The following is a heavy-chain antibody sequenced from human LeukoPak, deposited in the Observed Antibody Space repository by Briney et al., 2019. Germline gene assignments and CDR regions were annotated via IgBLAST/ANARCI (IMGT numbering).Heavy chain of an antibody. Sequence: PSETLSLTCTVSGGSIRSYFWSWIRQPPGKGLEWIGDIYYSGSTNYNPSLKSRVTISVDTSKNQFSLKLSSVTAADTALYYCASARLGSGLEGAFDIWGQGTMVTVSS. CDR1: GGSIRSYF. J-gene: IGHJ3*02. V-gene: IGHV4-59*01. CDR2: IYYSGST. D-gene: IGHD6-25*01. CDR3: ASARLGSGLEGAFDI.